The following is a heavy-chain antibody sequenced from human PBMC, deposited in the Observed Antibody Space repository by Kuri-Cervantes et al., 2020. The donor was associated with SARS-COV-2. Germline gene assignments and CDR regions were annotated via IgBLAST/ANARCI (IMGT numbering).Heavy chain of an antibody. D-gene: IGHD6-25*01. J-gene: IGHJ4*02. CDR1: GFTFSSYS. V-gene: IGHV3-33*01. CDR2: IWYDGSNK. Sequence: GGSLRLSCAASGFTFSSYSMHWVRQAPGKGLEWVAVIWYDGSNKYHADSVKGRFTISRDNSKNTLYLQMNSPRAEDTAVYYCARQGGRAIYFDYWGQGTLVTVSS. CDR3: ARQGGRAIYFDY.